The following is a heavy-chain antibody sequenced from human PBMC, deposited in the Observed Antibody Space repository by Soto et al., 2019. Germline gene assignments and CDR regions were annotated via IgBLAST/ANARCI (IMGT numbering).Heavy chain of an antibody. CDR1: GASMTSSSYF. CDR3: AMTTVTYPDCFDF. V-gene: IGHV4-39*01. CDR2: IYYNRST. D-gene: IGHD4-17*01. J-gene: IGHJ4*02. Sequence: SETLSLTCTISGASMTSSSYFWGFVRLPPGLGLEWIGTIYYNRSTYYSTSLKSRVAISVDTSKNLFSLSLRSVTAADTAMYYFAMTTVTYPDCFDFWGQGALVTVSS.